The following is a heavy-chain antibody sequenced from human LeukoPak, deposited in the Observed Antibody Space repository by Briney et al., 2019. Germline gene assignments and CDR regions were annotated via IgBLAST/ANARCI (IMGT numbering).Heavy chain of an antibody. CDR3: ARGPGSAMVYNY. V-gene: IGHV1-3*01. CDR2: INAGNGNT. Sequence: ASVKVSCKASGYTFTSYAMHWVRQAPGQRLEWMGWINAGNGNTKYSQRFQGRVTITRDTSASTAYMELSSLRSEDTAVYYCARGPGSAMVYNYWGQGTLVTVSS. D-gene: IGHD5-18*01. J-gene: IGHJ4*02. CDR1: GYTFTSYA.